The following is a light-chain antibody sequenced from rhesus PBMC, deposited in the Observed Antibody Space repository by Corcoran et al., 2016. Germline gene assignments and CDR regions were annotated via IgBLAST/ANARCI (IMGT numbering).Light chain of an antibody. V-gene: IGKV1-18*01. Sequence: DIQMTQSPSSLSASIGDKVTITCRASQGISNWLAWYQQKPGKAPKLLIYTASNLQSGVPSRFSGSGSVTDYTLTISSLRPEDFATYYCQQGYNTPWTFGQGTKVEIK. CDR3: QQGYNTPWT. CDR2: TAS. CDR1: QGISNW. J-gene: IGKJ1*01.